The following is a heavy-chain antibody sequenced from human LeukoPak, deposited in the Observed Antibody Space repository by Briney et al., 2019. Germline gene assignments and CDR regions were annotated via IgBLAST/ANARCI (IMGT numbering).Heavy chain of an antibody. Sequence: SETLSLTCTVSGGSISSYYWSWIRQPAGKGLEWIGRIYTSGGTNYNPSLKSRVTMSVDTSKNQFSLKLSSVTAAGTAVYYCARAYSSSWYDSGLFDPWGQGTLVTVSS. CDR1: GGSISSYY. CDR2: IYTSGGT. J-gene: IGHJ5*02. CDR3: ARAYSSSWYDSGLFDP. V-gene: IGHV4-4*07. D-gene: IGHD6-13*01.